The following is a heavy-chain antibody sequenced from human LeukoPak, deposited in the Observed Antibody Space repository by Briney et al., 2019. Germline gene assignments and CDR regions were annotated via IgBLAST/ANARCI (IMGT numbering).Heavy chain of an antibody. Sequence: GGSLRLSCAASAFTFSSYAMSWVRQAPGKGLEWVSGISGSGRGGRTYYADSVKGRFTISRDDSKNTLYLQMNSLRAEDAALYYCAKSGLNRFDYWGQGTLVTVSS. CDR3: AKSGLNRFDY. V-gene: IGHV3-23*01. CDR2: ISGSGRGGRT. CDR1: AFTFSSYA. J-gene: IGHJ4*02. D-gene: IGHD2-15*01.